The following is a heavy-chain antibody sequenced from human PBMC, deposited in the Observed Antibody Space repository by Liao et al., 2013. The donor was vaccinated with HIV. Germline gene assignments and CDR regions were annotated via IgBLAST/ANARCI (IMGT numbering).Heavy chain of an antibody. D-gene: IGHD3-3*01. CDR3: ARAGGYYDFWSGSRTHGTFHI. Sequence: QVQLQESGPGLVKPSGTLSLTCTVSGGSVSTYYWSWIRQPAGKGLEWIGRASTSENTNYNPSLKSRITMSVDTSRNQFSLKLSSLTAADTAIYYCARAGGYYDFWSGSRTHGTFHIWGQGTMVSVSS. J-gene: IGHJ3*02. V-gene: IGHV4-4*07. CDR1: GGSVSTYY. CDR2: ASTSENT.